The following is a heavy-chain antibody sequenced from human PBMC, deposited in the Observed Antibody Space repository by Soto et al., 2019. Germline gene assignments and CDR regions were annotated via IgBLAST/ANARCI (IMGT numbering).Heavy chain of an antibody. J-gene: IGHJ6*02. Sequence: PGGSLRLSCAASGFTFSSYAMSWVRQAPGKGLEWVSAISGSGGSTYYADSVKGRFTISRDNSKNTLYLQMNSLRAEDTAVYYCAKDKELWLPYYYYGMDVWGQGTTVTVSS. CDR1: GFTFSSYA. V-gene: IGHV3-23*01. CDR2: ISGSGGST. CDR3: AKDKELWLPYYYYGMDV. D-gene: IGHD5-18*01.